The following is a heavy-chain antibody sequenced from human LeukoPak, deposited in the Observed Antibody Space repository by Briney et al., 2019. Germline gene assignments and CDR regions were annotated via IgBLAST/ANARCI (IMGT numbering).Heavy chain of an antibody. CDR3: ARNDYVWGSYRAFDY. CDR2: IYYSGST. Sequence: PSETLSLTCTVSGGSISSYYWSWIRQPPGKGLEWIGYIYYSGSTNYNPSLKSRVTISVDTSKNQFSLKLSSVTAADTAVYYCARNDYVWGSYRAFDYWGQGTLVTVSS. V-gene: IGHV4-59*12. CDR1: GGSISSYY. D-gene: IGHD3-16*02. J-gene: IGHJ4*02.